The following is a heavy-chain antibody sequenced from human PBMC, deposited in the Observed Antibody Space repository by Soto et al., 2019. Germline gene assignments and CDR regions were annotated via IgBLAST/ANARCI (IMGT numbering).Heavy chain of an antibody. CDR1: GFTFSSYS. D-gene: IGHD2-2*01. V-gene: IGHV3-21*01. CDR2: ISSSSSYI. Sequence: GGSLRLSCAASGFTFSSYSMNWVRQAPGKGLEWVSSISSSSSYIYYADSVKGRFTISRDNAKNSLYLQMNSLRAEDTAVYYCARVIVVVPAAISGTSVAGGYCFDYWGQGTLVTVSS. CDR3: ARVIVVVPAAISGTSVAGGYCFDY. J-gene: IGHJ4*02.